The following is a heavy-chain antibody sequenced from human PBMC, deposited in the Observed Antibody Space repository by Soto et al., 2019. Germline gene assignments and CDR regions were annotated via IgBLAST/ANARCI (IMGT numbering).Heavy chain of an antibody. CDR3: ARDGLDSSSPRCFDY. V-gene: IGHV3-33*01. J-gene: IGHJ4*02. Sequence: GGSLRLSCAASGFTFSSYGMHWVRQAPGKGLEWVAVIWYDGSNKYYADSVKGRFTISRDNSKNTLYLQMNSLRAEDTAVYYCARDGLDSSSPRCFDYWGQGTLVTVSS. CDR1: GFTFSSYG. CDR2: IWYDGSNK. D-gene: IGHD6-6*01.